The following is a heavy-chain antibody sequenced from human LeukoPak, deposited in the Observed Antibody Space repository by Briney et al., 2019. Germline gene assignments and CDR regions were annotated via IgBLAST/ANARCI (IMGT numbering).Heavy chain of an antibody. CDR1: GGTFSSYA. J-gene: IGHJ4*02. Sequence: GASAKVSCKASGGTFSSYAISWVRQAPGQGLEWMGGIIPIFGTANYAQKFQGRVTITTDESTSTAYMELSSLRSEDTAVYYCARDRKVNGGYSYGFGYWGQGTLVTVSS. CDR3: ARDRKVNGGYSYGFGY. D-gene: IGHD5-18*01. V-gene: IGHV1-69*05. CDR2: IIPIFGTA.